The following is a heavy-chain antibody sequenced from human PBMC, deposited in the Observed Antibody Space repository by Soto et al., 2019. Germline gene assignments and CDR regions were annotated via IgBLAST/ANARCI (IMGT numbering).Heavy chain of an antibody. CDR1: GGSFKSGSYS. J-gene: IGHJ5*02. CDR3: AREYLRWFDP. CDR2: VYHTGRT. Sequence: SETLSLTCTVSGGSFKSGSYSWSWIRQPPGKGLEWIGYVYHTGRTSYNPSLKSRVSISMDTSKNQFSLNLDSVTAADTAVYFCAREYLRWFDPWGQGTLVTVSS. D-gene: IGHD3-9*01. V-gene: IGHV4-61*01.